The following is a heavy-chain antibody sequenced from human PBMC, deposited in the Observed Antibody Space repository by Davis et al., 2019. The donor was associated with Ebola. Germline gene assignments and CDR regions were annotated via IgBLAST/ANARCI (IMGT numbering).Heavy chain of an antibody. D-gene: IGHD4-17*01. V-gene: IGHV4-61*09. CDR1: GGSISSGSYY. CDR3: ARVPGYGDYYFDY. CDR2: IYTSGST. Sequence: PSETLSLTCTVSGGSISSGSYYWSWIRQPAGKGLEWIGHIYTSGSTNYNPSLKSRVTISVDTSKNQFSLKLSSVTAADTAVYYCARVPGYGDYYFDYWGQGTLVTVSS. J-gene: IGHJ4*02.